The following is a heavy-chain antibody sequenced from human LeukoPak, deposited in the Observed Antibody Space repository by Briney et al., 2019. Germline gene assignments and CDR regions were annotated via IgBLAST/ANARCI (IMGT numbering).Heavy chain of an antibody. J-gene: IGHJ5*02. CDR3: ARHYGP. CDR1: GGSISSFY. Sequence: SETLSLTCTVSGGSISSFYWSWIRQPPGKGLEYIGYIYNSGSTNYSPSLKSRVTISVDTSKNQFSLKLNSVTAADTAVYYCARHYGPWGQGTLVTVSS. V-gene: IGHV4-59*08. D-gene: IGHD3-10*01. CDR2: IYNSGST.